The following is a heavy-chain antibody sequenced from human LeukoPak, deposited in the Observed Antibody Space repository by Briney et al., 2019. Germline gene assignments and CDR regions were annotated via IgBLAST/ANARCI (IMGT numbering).Heavy chain of an antibody. CDR1: GYTFTGYY. J-gene: IGHJ5*02. CDR2: INPNSGGT. V-gene: IGHV1-2*02. D-gene: IGHD6-19*01. CDR3: ARDRIAVAGLGYNWFDP. Sequence: ASVKVSCKASGYTFTGYYMHWVRQAPGQGLEWMGWINPNSGGTNYAQKFQGRVTMTRDTSISTAYMELSSLRSEDTAVYYCARDRIAVAGLGYNWFDPWGQGTLVTVSS.